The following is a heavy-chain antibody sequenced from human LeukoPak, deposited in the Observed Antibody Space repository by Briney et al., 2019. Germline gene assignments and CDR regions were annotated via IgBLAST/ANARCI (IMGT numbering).Heavy chain of an antibody. V-gene: IGHV1-18*01. CDR1: GYTFTCYG. CDR3: ARELTADQPYGDYPIYYYYGMDV. Sequence: GASVKVSCKASGYTFTCYGISWVRQAPGQGLEWMGWISAYNGNTNYAQKLQGRVTMTTDTSTSTAYMELRSLRSDDTAVYYCARELTADQPYGDYPIYYYYGMDVWGQGTTVTVSS. J-gene: IGHJ6*02. CDR2: ISAYNGNT. D-gene: IGHD4-17*01.